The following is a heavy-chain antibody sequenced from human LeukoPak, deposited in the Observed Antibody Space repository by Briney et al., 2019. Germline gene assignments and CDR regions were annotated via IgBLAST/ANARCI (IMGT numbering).Heavy chain of an antibody. J-gene: IGHJ4*02. Sequence: GGSLRLSCAASGFSFSGCWMSWVRQAPGKGLEWAANIKGDGSQEYYVDSVKGRFTISRDNAKNSLYLQMNSLRAEDTAVYYCVSRLVPGLSWGQGTLVTVSS. CDR3: VSRLVPGLS. CDR2: IKGDGSQE. CDR1: GFSFSGCW. D-gene: IGHD4-11*01. V-gene: IGHV3-7*01.